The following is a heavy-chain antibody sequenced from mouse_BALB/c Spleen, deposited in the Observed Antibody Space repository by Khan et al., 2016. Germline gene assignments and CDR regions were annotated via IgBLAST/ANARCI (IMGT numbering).Heavy chain of an antibody. J-gene: IGHJ2*01. Sequence: VQLQQPGPELVKPGASVKVSCTASAYAFTSYNMFWVKQSHGKSLEWIGYIDPYNGDTNYNQNFKGKATLTVDKSSSTAYLHLNSLKSEDTAVYYCAIEGITTVVTKGLDYWGQGTTLTVSS. CDR2: IDPYNGDT. V-gene: IGHV1S135*01. CDR1: AYAFTSYN. CDR3: AIEGITTVVTKGLDY. D-gene: IGHD1-1*01.